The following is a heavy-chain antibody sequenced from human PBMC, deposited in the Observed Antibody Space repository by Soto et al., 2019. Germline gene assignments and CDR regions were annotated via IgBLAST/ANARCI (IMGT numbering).Heavy chain of an antibody. CDR1: GYTFTSYG. D-gene: IGHD3-22*01. V-gene: IGHV1-18*04. CDR2: ISAYNGNT. CDR3: ARDEEDYDDRSGYPLDY. J-gene: IGHJ4*02. Sequence: GASVKVSCKASGYTFTSYGIIWVRQAPGQGLEWMGWISAYNGNTNYAQTLQGRVTMTTDTSTSTAYMELKSLRSDDTAVYYCARDEEDYDDRSGYPLDYWGQGTLVTVSS.